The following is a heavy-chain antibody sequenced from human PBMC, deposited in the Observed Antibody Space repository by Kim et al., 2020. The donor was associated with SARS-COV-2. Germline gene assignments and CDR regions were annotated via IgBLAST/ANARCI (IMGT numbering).Heavy chain of an antibody. V-gene: IGHV4-34*01. CDR1: GGSFSGYY. CDR3: SRVFGYHSSWYGACNWFDP. D-gene: IGHD6-13*01. Sequence: SETLSLTCAVYGGSFSGYYWSWICQPPGKGQEWVGEINHSGSTNSNPSLKRRVTISVDTSKNKFSLKLSSVTAAVTAVYCCSRVFGYHSSWYGACNWFDPWGQGTLVTVS. J-gene: IGHJ5*02. CDR2: INHSGST.